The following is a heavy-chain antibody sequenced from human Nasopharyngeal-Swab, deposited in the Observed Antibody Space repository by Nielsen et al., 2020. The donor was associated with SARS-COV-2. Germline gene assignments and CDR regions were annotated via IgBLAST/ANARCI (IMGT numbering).Heavy chain of an antibody. J-gene: IGHJ4*02. Sequence: ASVKVSCKASGDTFTNNFMHWVRQAPGQGLEWMGMINPSGGSTGYAQNFQGRVTVTRDTSTSTVYMELSSLSSEDTAVYYCARGYSYGLAYWGQGTLVTVSP. CDR2: INPSGGST. CDR3: ARGYSYGLAY. CDR1: GDTFTNNF. D-gene: IGHD5-18*01. V-gene: IGHV1-46*01.